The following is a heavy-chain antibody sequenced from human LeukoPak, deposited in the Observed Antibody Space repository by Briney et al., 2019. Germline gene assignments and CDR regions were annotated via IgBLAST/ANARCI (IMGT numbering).Heavy chain of an antibody. Sequence: GESLKISCEGSGYSFATYWIGWVRQKPGKGLEWMGIIEPGDSDTRYSPSFQGQVTISADKSISTAYLQWSSLKASDTAMYYCARQAYCGGDCRGPSSFDYWGQGTLVTVSS. J-gene: IGHJ4*02. D-gene: IGHD2-21*01. CDR1: GYSFATYW. CDR3: ARQAYCGGDCRGPSSFDY. CDR2: IEPGDSDT. V-gene: IGHV5-51*01.